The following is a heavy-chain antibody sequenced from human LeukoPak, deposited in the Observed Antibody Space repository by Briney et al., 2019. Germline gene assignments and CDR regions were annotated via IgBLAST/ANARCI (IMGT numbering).Heavy chain of an antibody. V-gene: IGHV1-69*06. CDR3: ASCSSTSCYRLGYFQH. J-gene: IGHJ1*01. Sequence: SVKVSCKASGGTFSSYAISWVRQAPGQGLEWMGGIIPIFGTANYAQKFQGRVTITADKSTSTAYMELSSLRSEDTAVYYCASCSSTSCYRLGYFQHWGQGTLVTVSS. CDR1: GGTFSSYA. D-gene: IGHD2-2*01. CDR2: IIPIFGTA.